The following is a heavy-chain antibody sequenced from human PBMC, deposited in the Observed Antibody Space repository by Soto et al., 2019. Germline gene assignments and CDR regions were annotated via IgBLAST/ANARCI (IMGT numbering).Heavy chain of an antibody. CDR3: AGGGGGYRFDH. Sequence: QVQLQESGPGLVQPSETLSLTCVGVSFGTYYWSWIRQPPGKGLEWLGYIFSSEHFKYNPSLKSRLTISVDPSKTHVSLRLTSVTAADTAVYYCAGGGGGYRFDHWGQGTLVTVSS. V-gene: IGHV4-4*08. CDR2: IFSSEHF. D-gene: IGHD3-16*02. CDR1: VSFGTYY. J-gene: IGHJ4*02.